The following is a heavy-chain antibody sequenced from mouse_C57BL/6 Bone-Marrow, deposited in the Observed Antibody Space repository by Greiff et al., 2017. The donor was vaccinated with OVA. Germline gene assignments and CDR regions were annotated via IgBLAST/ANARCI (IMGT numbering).Heavy chain of an antibody. V-gene: IGHV1-62-2*01. D-gene: IGHD1-1*01. J-gene: IGHJ2*01. Sequence: VQLQQSGAELVKPGASVKLSCKASGYTFTEYTIHWVKQRSGQGLEWIGWFYPGSGSIKYNEKFKDKATLTADKSSSTVYMELSRLTSEDSAVYFCARHGGSYYYGSSYEDFDYWGQGTTLTVSS. CDR1: GYTFTEYT. CDR3: ARHGGSYYYGSSYEDFDY. CDR2: FYPGSGSI.